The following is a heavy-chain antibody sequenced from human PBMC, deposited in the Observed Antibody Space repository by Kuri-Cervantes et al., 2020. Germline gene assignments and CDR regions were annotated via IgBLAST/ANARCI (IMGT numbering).Heavy chain of an antibody. V-gene: IGHV4-30-4*01. J-gene: IGHJ3*02. D-gene: IGHD3-9*01. CDR1: GGSISSGDYY. CDR3: ARGNWLFDAFDI. Sequence: SETLSLTCTVSGGSISSGDYYWSWIRQPPGKGLEWIGYIYYSGSTYYNPSLKSRVTISVDTSKNQFSLKLSSVTAADTAVYYCARGNWLFDAFDIWGQGTMVTVS. CDR2: IYYSGST.